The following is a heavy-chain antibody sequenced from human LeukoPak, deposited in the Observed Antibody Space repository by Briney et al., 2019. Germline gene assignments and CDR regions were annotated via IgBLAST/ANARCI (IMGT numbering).Heavy chain of an antibody. CDR1: GGSISSYY. J-gene: IGHJ6*02. CDR2: IYYSGST. D-gene: IGHD3-10*01. CDR3: ARDGSGMTAPHRDYYGMDV. Sequence: PSETLSLTCTVSGGSISSYYWSWIRQPPGKGLEWIGYIYYSGSTNYNPSLKSRVTISVDTSKNQFSLKLSSVTAADTAVYYCARDGSGMTAPHRDYYGMDVWGQGTTVTVSS. V-gene: IGHV4-59*01.